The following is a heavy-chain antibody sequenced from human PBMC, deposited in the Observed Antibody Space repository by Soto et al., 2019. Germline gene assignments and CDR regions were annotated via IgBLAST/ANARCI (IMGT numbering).Heavy chain of an antibody. J-gene: IGHJ4*02. CDR2: ISGDGNNA. CDR3: VRNRGTFVRGGVDF. Sequence: EVQLVESGGGIVQPGGSLRLSCAASGFTFSSFWMHWVRQAPGKGLVWVSRISGDGNNAVYADSVKGRFTVSRDNAKNTLDLQMNSLTTDDTALYYCVRNRGTFVRGGVDFWGPGIMVTVSS. D-gene: IGHD3-3*01. CDR1: GFTFSSFW. V-gene: IGHV3-74*01.